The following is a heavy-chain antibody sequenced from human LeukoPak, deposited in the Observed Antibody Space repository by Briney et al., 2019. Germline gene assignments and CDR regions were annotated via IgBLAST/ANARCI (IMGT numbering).Heavy chain of an antibody. CDR1: GFTLSTYS. J-gene: IGHJ4*02. CDR3: ASELRWFKKKNFDY. Sequence: GSLRLSCAASGFTLSTYSMNWVRQAPGKGLEWVSSISSSSTYIYYADSVKGRFTISRDNAKNSLYLQMNSLRAEDTAVYYCASELRWFKKKNFDYWGQGPLVTVSS. V-gene: IGHV3-21*01. CDR2: ISSSSTYI. D-gene: IGHD4-23*01.